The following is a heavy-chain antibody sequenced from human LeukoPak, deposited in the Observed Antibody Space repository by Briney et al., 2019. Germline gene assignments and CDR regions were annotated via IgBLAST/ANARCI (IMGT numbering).Heavy chain of an antibody. CDR1: GGSISSSSYY. V-gene: IGHV4-39*01. Sequence: PSETLSLTCTVSGGSISSSSYYWGWIRQPPGQGLEWIGNIYYSGSTYYNPSLKSRVTISVDTSKNQFSLKLSSVTAADTAVYYCARCPRSLAYYMDVWGKGTTVTISS. J-gene: IGHJ6*03. CDR3: ARCPRSLAYYMDV. CDR2: IYYSGST. D-gene: IGHD2-15*01.